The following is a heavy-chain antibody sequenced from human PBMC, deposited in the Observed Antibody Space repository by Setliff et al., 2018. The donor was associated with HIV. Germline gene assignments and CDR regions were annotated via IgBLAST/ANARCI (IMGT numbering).Heavy chain of an antibody. CDR1: GYTFTGYY. D-gene: IGHD6-19*01. CDR2: INPNNGGT. J-gene: IGHJ4*02. Sequence: ASVKVSCKASGYTFTGYYMHWVRQAPGQGLEWMGWINPNNGGTNYAQKFQGRVTMTRDTSISTAYMELSRLRSDDTAVYYCARTPYSSGWYRGWGQGTLVTVSS. CDR3: ARTPYSSGWYRG. V-gene: IGHV1-2*02.